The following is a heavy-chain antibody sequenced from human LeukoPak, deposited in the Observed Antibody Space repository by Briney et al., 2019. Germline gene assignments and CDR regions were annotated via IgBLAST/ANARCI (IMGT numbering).Heavy chain of an antibody. Sequence: SETLSLTCTVSGGSLRSSTYYWAWIRQPPGKGLEWLGSIHYDGSTFDNPSLKSRVTMSVDTPRNHFSLKMTSVTAADTAVYYCARDNRSLLDSWGQGTLVTVSS. CDR2: IHYDGST. V-gene: IGHV4-39*07. J-gene: IGHJ4*02. CDR1: GGSLRSSTYY. D-gene: IGHD3-16*02. CDR3: ARDNRSLLDS.